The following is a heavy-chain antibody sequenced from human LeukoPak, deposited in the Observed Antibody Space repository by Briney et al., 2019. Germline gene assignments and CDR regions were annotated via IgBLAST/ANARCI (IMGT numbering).Heavy chain of an antibody. CDR3: ARETRLHSGSYSNDAFDI. J-gene: IGHJ3*02. D-gene: IGHD1-26*01. Sequence: SETLSLTCTVSGGSISSYYWSWIRQPPGKGLEWIGYISYSGSTDYNPSLKSRVTISLATSKNQFSLRLSSVTAADTAVYYCARETRLHSGSYSNDAFDIWGQGTMVTVSS. CDR2: ISYSGST. CDR1: GGSISSYY. V-gene: IGHV4-59*01.